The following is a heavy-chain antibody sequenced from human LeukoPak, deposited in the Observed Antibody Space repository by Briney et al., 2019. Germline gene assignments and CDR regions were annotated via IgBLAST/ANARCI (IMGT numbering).Heavy chain of an antibody. J-gene: IGHJ4*02. D-gene: IGHD1-26*01. CDR3: ARDFRGSLGY. CDR2: IKQDGSEK. Sequence: GSLRLSCAASGFTFSTYWMSWVRQAPGKGLEWVANIKQDGSEKYYVDSVKGRFSISRDNTKNSLYLQVNSLRAEDTAVYYCARDFRGSLGYWGQGTLVTASS. V-gene: IGHV3-7*01. CDR1: GFTFSTYW.